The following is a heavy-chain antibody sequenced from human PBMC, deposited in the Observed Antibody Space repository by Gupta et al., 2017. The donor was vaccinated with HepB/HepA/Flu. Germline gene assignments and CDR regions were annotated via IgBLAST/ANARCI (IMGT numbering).Heavy chain of an antibody. CDR1: GFTFSHHA. CDR2: ISYDANNR. V-gene: IGHV3-30-3*01. CDR3: ARGRSALPRSAFDM. J-gene: IGHJ3*02. Sequence: QVQLVASGGGVVQPGRSLRLSCSASGFTFSHHAIHWVPQAPGQGLEWVAAISYDANNRYYTDSVGGRFTISRDNSKNTLSLQMNSLRPEDTAGYYCARGRSALPRSAFDMWGQGTMVTVSS.